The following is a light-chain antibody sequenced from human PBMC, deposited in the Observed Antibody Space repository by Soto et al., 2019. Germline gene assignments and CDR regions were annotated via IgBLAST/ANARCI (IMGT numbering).Light chain of an antibody. J-gene: IGLJ2*01. CDR3: SSYTSSNTGV. Sequence: QSALTQPASVSGSPGQSITISCTGTSSDVGGYNYVSRYQQHPGKAPRLMIYDVSNRPSGVSNRFSGSKSANTASLTISGLQAEDEADYYCSSYTSSNTGVFGGGT. V-gene: IGLV2-14*03. CDR1: SSDVGGYNY. CDR2: DVS.